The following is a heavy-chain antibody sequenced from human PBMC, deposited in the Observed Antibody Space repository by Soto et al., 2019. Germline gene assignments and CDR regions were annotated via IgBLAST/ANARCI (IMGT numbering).Heavy chain of an antibody. CDR2: INSSSSYI. CDR3: ARDQPGYSYGYGLGY. D-gene: IGHD5-18*01. Sequence: PGGSLRLSCAASGFTFSSYWMHWVRQAPGKGLEWVSPINSSSSYICYADSVKGRFTISRDNAKNSLYLQMNSLRAEDTAVYYCARDQPGYSYGYGLGYWGQGTLVTVSS. J-gene: IGHJ4*02. V-gene: IGHV3-21*01. CDR1: GFTFSSYW.